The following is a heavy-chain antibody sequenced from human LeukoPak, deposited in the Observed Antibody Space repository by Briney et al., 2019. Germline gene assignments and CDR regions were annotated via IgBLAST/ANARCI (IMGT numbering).Heavy chain of an antibody. CDR2: FSWDGINT. CDR3: AKDNFGTIDY. V-gene: IGHV3-43*01. CDR1: GFSFAGYT. J-gene: IGHJ4*02. D-gene: IGHD3/OR15-3a*01. Sequence: GGSLRLSCAASGFSFAGYTMHWVRQAPGKGLEWVSLFSWDGINTYYADSVKGRFTISRDNSKNSLYLQMNSLRTDDTALYYCAKDNFGTIDYWGQGTLVTVSS.